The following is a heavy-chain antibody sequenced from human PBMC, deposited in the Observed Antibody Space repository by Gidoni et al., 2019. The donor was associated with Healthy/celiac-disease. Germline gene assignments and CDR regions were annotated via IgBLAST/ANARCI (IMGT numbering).Heavy chain of an antibody. CDR3: ARGRYGPPYYFDY. Sequence: QVQLVQSGAEVKKPGSAVKVSCKASGGTFTSYAISWVRQATGQGLEWMGGIIPIFGTANYAQKFQGRVTITADESTSTAYMELSSLRSEDTAVYYCARGRYGPPYYFDYWGQGTLVTVSS. D-gene: IGHD5-18*01. CDR2: IIPIFGTA. J-gene: IGHJ4*02. V-gene: IGHV1-69*01. CDR1: GGTFTSYA.